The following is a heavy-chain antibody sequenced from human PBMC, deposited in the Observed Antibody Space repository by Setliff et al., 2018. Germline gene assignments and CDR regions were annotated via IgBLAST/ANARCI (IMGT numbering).Heavy chain of an antibody. Sequence: PSETLSLTCTVYGGSLSDYYWSWIRQPPGKGLEWIVEINHSGSTNYSPSLKSRVTISVDMSKNQLSLKLSSVTAADTAAYYCARDSLSGHDFWSGYLNGDAFDIWGQGTMVTV. D-gene: IGHD3-3*01. CDR2: INHSGST. V-gene: IGHV4-34*01. CDR1: GGSLSDYY. CDR3: ARDSLSGHDFWSGYLNGDAFDI. J-gene: IGHJ3*02.